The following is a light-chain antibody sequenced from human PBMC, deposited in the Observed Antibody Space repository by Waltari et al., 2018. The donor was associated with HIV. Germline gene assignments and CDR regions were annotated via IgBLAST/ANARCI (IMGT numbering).Light chain of an antibody. Sequence: VFTQPPLVSAPPAQQFTTAYSGSTSNIVNDDVSWFQHVPGAATIPPINENNKRPSGMPDRFSGSECGASASLDISVLQTGDEADYYCGTWDPRLSAGVFAGGTKLTVL. V-gene: IGLV1-51*01. CDR3: GTWDPRLSAGV. CDR2: ENN. CDR1: TSNIVNDD. J-gene: IGLJ3*02.